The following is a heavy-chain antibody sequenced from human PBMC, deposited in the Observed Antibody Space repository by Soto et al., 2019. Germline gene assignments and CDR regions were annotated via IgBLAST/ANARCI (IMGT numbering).Heavy chain of an antibody. CDR2: ISAYNGNT. CDR3: ARDQSVAAAGNALLDY. J-gene: IGHJ4*02. Sequence: GASVKVSCKASGYTFTSYGISWVRQAPGQGLEWMGWISAYNGNTNYAQKLQGRVTMTTDTSTSTAYMELRSLRSDDTAVYYCARDQSVAAAGNALLDYWGQGTLVTVSS. D-gene: IGHD6-13*01. V-gene: IGHV1-18*01. CDR1: GYTFTSYG.